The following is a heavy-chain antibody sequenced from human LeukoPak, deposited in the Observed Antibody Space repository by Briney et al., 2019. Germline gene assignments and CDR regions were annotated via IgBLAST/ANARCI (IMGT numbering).Heavy chain of an antibody. Sequence: GGSLRLSCAASGFTFSSYAMSWVRQAPGKGLEWVSAISGSGGSTYYADPVKGRFTISRDNSKNTLYLQMNSLRAEDTAVYYCAKDLSRYYDSSGYYLGGAFDIWGQGTMVTVSS. D-gene: IGHD3-22*01. J-gene: IGHJ3*02. CDR3: AKDLSRYYDSSGYYLGGAFDI. CDR1: GFTFSSYA. V-gene: IGHV3-23*01. CDR2: ISGSGGST.